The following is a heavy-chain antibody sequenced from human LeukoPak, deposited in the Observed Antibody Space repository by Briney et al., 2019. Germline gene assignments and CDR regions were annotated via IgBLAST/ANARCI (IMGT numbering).Heavy chain of an antibody. J-gene: IGHJ4*02. Sequence: PGGSLRLSCVASGFTFSNYAMYWVRQAPGKGLEWVSSISNNGGSTFYADSVKGRFTISRDNSKNTLYLQMNSLRAEDTAVYYCTFCSSGYYYFDYWGQGTLVTVSS. V-gene: IGHV3-23*01. CDR1: GFTFSNYA. CDR3: TFCSSGYYYFDY. D-gene: IGHD3-22*01. CDR2: ISNNGGST.